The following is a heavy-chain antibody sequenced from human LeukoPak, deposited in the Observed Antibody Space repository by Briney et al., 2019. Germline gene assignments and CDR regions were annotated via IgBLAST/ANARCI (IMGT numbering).Heavy chain of an antibody. CDR1: GGSFSGYY. D-gene: IGHD1-20*01. V-gene: IGHV4-34*01. Sequence: SETLSLTCAVYGGSFSGYYWSWIRQPPGKGLEWIGEINHSGSTNYNPSLKSRVTISVDTSKNQFSLKLSSVTAADTAVYYCARGGWGLSGVTGTTFNDYWGQGTLVTVSS. CDR3: ARGGWGLSGVTGTTFNDY. CDR2: INHSGST. J-gene: IGHJ4*02.